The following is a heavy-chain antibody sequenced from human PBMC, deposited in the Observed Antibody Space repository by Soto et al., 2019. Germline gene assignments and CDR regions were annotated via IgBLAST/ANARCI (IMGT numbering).Heavy chain of an antibody. CDR3: ARTDSRGSWAAWF. V-gene: IGHV4-61*01. Sequence: PSETLSLTCSVSGDSVSSGNYFWSWMRQPPGKGLEWIGYVSNSGNTNYNPSLKSRATISVDTSKNQFSLQLTSVTAADTAVYHCARTDSRGSWAAWFWGQGIMVTVYS. CDR2: VSNSGNT. D-gene: IGHD3-22*01. J-gene: IGHJ4*02. CDR1: GDSVSSGNYF.